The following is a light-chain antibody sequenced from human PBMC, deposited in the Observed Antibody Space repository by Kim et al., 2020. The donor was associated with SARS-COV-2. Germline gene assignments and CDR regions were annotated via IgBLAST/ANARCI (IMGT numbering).Light chain of an antibody. J-gene: IGLJ2*01. CDR3: QAWDSSTVV. V-gene: IGLV3-1*01. CDR2: QHN. CDR1: KLGDKY. Sequence: SYELTQPPSVSVSPGQTASIPCSGDKLGDKYACWYQQKPGQSPVLVIYQHNKRPSGIPDRFSASNSGNTATLTISGTQAMDEADFYCQAWDSSTVVFG.